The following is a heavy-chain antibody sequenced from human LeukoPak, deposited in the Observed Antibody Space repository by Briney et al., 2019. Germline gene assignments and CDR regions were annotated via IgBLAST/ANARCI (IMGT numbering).Heavy chain of an antibody. Sequence: SETLSLTCTVSGGSISSYYWSWIRQPPGKGLEWIGYIYYSGSINYNPSLKSRVTISVDTSKNQFSLKLSSVTAADTAVYYCARVVYSSGYSYYFDYWGQGTLVTVSS. CDR1: GGSISSYY. J-gene: IGHJ4*02. V-gene: IGHV4-59*01. CDR2: IYYSGSI. D-gene: IGHD3-22*01. CDR3: ARVVYSSGYSYYFDY.